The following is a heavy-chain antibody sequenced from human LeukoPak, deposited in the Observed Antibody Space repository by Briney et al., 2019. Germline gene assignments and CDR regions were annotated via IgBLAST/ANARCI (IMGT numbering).Heavy chain of an antibody. CDR2: INPSGGST. Sequence: GASVKVSCKASGYTFTSYYMHWVRQAPGQGLEWIGIINPSGGSTSYAQKFQGWVTMTRDTSISTAYMELSRLRSDDTAVYYCARSPLDSSGYVDYWGQGTLVTVSS. V-gene: IGHV1-46*01. J-gene: IGHJ4*02. CDR1: GYTFTSYY. CDR3: ARSPLDSSGYVDY. D-gene: IGHD3-22*01.